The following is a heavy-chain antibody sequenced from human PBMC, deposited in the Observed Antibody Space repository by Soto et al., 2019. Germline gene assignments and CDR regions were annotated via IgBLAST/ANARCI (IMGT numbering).Heavy chain of an antibody. Sequence: PSETLSLTCAVSGGSISSGGYSWSWIRQPPGKGLEWIGYIYHSGSTYYNPSLKSRVTISVDRSKNQFSLKLSSVTAADTAVYYCARVYSRAYGDYFFDYWGQGTLVTVSS. D-gene: IGHD4-17*01. J-gene: IGHJ4*02. V-gene: IGHV4-30-2*01. CDR1: GGSISSGGYS. CDR3: ARVYSRAYGDYFFDY. CDR2: IYHSGST.